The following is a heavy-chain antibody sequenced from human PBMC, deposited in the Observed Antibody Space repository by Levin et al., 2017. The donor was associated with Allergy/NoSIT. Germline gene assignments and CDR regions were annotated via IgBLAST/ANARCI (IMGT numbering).Heavy chain of an antibody. J-gene: IGHJ4*03. V-gene: IGHV3-23*01. Sequence: PGGSLRLSCAASGFTFTTYHAMSWVRQAPGKGLEWVSSISGDGDTTHYADSLKGRFTISRDNSKHTVYLQVNSLRVDDPALYFFATLVVPAPMICFDVFGGRGQGTVVTVSS. CDR1: GFTFTTYHA. CDR2: ISGDGDTT. CDR3: ATLVVPAPMICFDVFGG. D-gene: IGHD2-15*01.